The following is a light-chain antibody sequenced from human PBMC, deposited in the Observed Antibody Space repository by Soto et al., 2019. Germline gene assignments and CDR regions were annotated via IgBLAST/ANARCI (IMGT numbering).Light chain of an antibody. V-gene: IGKV3-20*01. CDR1: QSVSARF. CDR3: QQYFRSLVE. CDR2: ATS. Sequence: ELVLTQSPDTLSLSPGERATLSCRASQSVSARFLAWYQHRPGQSPRLLISATSTRAPGIPDRFSGSGSGTDFTLTISSLDPEDVAVYYCQQYFRSLVEFGQGTKVEIK. J-gene: IGKJ1*01.